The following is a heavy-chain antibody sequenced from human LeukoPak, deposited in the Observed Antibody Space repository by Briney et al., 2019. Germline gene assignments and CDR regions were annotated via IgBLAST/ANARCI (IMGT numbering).Heavy chain of an antibody. V-gene: IGHV1-69*06. CDR2: IIPIFGTA. CDR1: GYTFTGYY. J-gene: IGHJ5*02. CDR3: ASQTTVTTYWFDP. D-gene: IGHD4-17*01. Sequence: GASVKVSCKASGYTFTGYYMHWVRQAPGQGLEWMGGIIPIFGTANYAQKFQGRVTITADKSTSTAYMELSSLRSEDTAVYYCASQTTVTTYWFDPWGQGTLVTVSS.